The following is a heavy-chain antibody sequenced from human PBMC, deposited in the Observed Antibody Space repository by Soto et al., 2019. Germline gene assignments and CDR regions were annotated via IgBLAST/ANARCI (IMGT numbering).Heavy chain of an antibody. J-gene: IGHJ4*02. Sequence: GGSLRLSCAASGFTFSSYAMSWVRQAPGKGLEWVSAISGSGGSTYYADSVKGRFTISRDNSKNTLYLQMNSLRAEDTAVYYCAKDLERDYYDSGKGVPFDYWGQGTMVTVYS. V-gene: IGHV3-23*01. D-gene: IGHD3-22*01. CDR1: GFTFSSYA. CDR2: ISGSGGST. CDR3: AKDLERDYYDSGKGVPFDY.